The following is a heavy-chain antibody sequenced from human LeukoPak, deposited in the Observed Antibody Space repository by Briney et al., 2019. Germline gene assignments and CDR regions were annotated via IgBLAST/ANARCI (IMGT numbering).Heavy chain of an antibody. D-gene: IGHD6-13*01. CDR3: ARDRGSSRYVDY. J-gene: IGHJ4*02. V-gene: IGHV1-2*02. CDR1: RDIFTSYY. Sequence: ASVKVSCKASRDIFTSYYIHWVRQAPGQGLEWMGWINPDSGGTKYAQKFQGRVTMTSDTSISTAYMELTRLRSDDTAVYYCARDRGSSRYVDYWGQGTLVTVSS. CDR2: INPDSGGT.